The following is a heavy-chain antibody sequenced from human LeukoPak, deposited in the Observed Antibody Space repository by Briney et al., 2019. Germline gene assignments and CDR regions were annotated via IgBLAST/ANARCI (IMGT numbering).Heavy chain of an antibody. Sequence: ASVKVSCKASGYTFTSYYMHWVRQAPGQGLEWMGIINPSGGSTSYAQKFQGRVTMTRDTSTSTVYMELSSLRSEDTAVYYCARDRGLAIVVVPAAIHNWFDPWGQGTLVTVSS. V-gene: IGHV1-46*01. CDR2: INPSGGST. J-gene: IGHJ5*02. CDR3: ARDRGLAIVVVPAAIHNWFDP. D-gene: IGHD2-2*02. CDR1: GYTFTSYY.